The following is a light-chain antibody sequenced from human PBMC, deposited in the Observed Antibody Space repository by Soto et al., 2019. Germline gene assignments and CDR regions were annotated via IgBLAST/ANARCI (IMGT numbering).Light chain of an antibody. J-gene: IGLJ1*01. CDR3: CSYAGSSTFFYV. CDR1: SSDVGSYNL. V-gene: IGLV2-23*03. Sequence: QSALTQPASVSGSPGQSITISCTETSSDVGSYNLVSWYQQHPGKAPKLMIYEGSKRPSGVSNRFSGSKSGNTASLTISGLQADDEADYYCCSYAGSSTFFYVFGTGTKLTVL. CDR2: EGS.